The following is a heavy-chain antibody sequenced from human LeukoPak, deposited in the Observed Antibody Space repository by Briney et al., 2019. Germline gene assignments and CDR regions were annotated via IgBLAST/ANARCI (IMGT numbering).Heavy chain of an antibody. V-gene: IGHV4-34*01. CDR2: INNRGTT. Sequence: PETLPLSCAVSGGTLSPHYWSWIRRPLGKGLEWIGEINNRGTTNYSPSLRGRATISVDTSKNQFSLRLTSVTAADTAIYYCARVPLWWLTPFDFWGQGTLATVSS. J-gene: IGHJ4*02. CDR3: ARVPLWWLTPFDF. CDR1: GGTLSPHY. D-gene: IGHD5-12*01.